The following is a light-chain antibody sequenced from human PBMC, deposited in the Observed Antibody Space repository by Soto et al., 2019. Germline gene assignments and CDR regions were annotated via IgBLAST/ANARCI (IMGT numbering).Light chain of an antibody. J-gene: IGKJ1*01. V-gene: IGKV3-20*01. CDR1: QSVSSSD. Sequence: IVLTQSPGTLSLSPGEGATLSCRASQSVSSSDLAWYQQKLGQAPRLLIYGASRRATGVPDRFSGSGSGTDFTLTISRLEPEDFAVYYCQQYGSSSQTFGQGTKGDIK. CDR2: GAS. CDR3: QQYGSSSQT.